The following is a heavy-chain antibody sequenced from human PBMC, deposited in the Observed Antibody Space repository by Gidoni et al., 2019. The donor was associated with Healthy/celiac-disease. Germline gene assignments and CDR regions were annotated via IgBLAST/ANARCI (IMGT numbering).Heavy chain of an antibody. D-gene: IGHD3-9*01. CDR2: ISYDGSNK. J-gene: IGHJ4*02. CDR1: NYC. CDR3: AKDSRYYDILTGYSYFDY. V-gene: IGHV3-30*18. Sequence: NYCSSWVRQAPGKGLEWVAVISYDGSNKYYADSVKGRFTISRDNSKNTLYLQMNSLRAEDTAVYYCAKDSRYYDILTGYSYFDYWGQGTLVTVSS.